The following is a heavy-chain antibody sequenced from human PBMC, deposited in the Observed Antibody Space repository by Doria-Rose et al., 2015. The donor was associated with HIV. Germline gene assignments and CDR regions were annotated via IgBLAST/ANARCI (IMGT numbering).Heavy chain of an antibody. CDR2: IKQDGSEK. Sequence: TLSTYRMHWVRQAPGKGLEWVANIKQDGSEKSYVDSVDGRFTISRDDTKNSLYLQMNSLRAEDTAVYYCARGSYGAFDIWGQGTMITVSS. CDR1: TLSTYR. D-gene: IGHD3-10*01. J-gene: IGHJ3*02. CDR3: ARGSYGAFDI. V-gene: IGHV3-7*01.